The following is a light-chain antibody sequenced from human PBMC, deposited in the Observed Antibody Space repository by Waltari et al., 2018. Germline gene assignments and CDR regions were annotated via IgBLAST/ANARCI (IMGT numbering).Light chain of an antibody. V-gene: IGLV2-14*01. Sequence: QSALTQPASVSGSPGQSITIPCPGTSSAVGGHTYVSWYQQHPGKAPKLMIYEVNNRPSGVYNRFSGSKSGNTASLTISGLQAEDETDYYCSSFTSSSTWVFGGGTKLTVL. CDR2: EVN. J-gene: IGLJ3*02. CDR1: SSAVGGHTY. CDR3: SSFTSSSTWV.